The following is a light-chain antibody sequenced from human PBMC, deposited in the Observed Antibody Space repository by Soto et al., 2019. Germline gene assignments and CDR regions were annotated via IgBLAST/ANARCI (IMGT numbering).Light chain of an antibody. CDR2: NNN. CDR3: AAWDDTLNGLV. Sequence: QSVLTQPPSASGTPGQRITISCSGRTSNIGSNIVAWYQHLPGTAPKLLIYNNNQRPSGVPDRFFGSKSGTSASLAISGLQPDDDSHYYCAAWDDTLNGLVFGGGTKVTVL. V-gene: IGLV1-44*01. CDR1: TSNIGSNI. J-gene: IGLJ3*02.